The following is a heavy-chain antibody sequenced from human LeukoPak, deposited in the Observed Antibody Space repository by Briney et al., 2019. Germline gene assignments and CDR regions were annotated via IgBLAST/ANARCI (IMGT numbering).Heavy chain of an antibody. CDR3: AKDTSIGKYCTNGVCSPFDY. CDR1: GFTFSSYA. Sequence: GGSLRLSCAGSGFTFSSYAMSWVRQAPGQGLEWVSAISDSGDYISYADSVRGRFTISRDNSRNTLYLQMISLRPEDTAVYYCAKDTSIGKYCTNGVCSPFDYWGQGTLVTVSS. J-gene: IGHJ4*02. CDR2: ISDSGDYI. D-gene: IGHD2-8*01. V-gene: IGHV3-23*01.